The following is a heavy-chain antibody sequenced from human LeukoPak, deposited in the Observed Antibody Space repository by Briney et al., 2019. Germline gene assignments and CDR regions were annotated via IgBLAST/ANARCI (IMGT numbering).Heavy chain of an antibody. J-gene: IGHJ3*02. CDR2: IYYSGST. CDR1: GGSISSYY. D-gene: IGHD6-19*01. V-gene: IGHV4-59*01. CDR3: ARRKSRGWSSPNDAFDI. Sequence: SETLSLTCTVSGGSISSYYWSWIRQPPGKGLEWIGYIYYSGSTNYNPSLKSRVTISVDTSKNQFSLKLSSVTAADTAVYYCARRKSRGWSSPNDAFDIGGQGTMLTVSS.